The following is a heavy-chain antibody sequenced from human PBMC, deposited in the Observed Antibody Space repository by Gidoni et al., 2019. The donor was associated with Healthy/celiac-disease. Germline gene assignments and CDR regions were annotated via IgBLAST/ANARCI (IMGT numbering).Heavy chain of an antibody. J-gene: IGHJ5*02. CDR1: SSGGYY. D-gene: IGHD3-10*01. CDR2: IYYSGSN. Sequence: SSGGYYCSWIRQHPGKRLEWIGYIYYSGSNYYNPSLKSRVTTSVDTAKNQYYLKLSPVTAADTAVYYCARLTYYYGSGDEEIANWFDPWGQGTLVTVSS. CDR3: ARLTYYYGSGDEEIANWFDP. V-gene: IGHV4-31*02.